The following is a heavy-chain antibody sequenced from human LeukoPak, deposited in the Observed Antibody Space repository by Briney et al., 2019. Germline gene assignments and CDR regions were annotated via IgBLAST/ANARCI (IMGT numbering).Heavy chain of an antibody. D-gene: IGHD2-15*01. CDR2: IFHRGST. V-gene: IGHV4-30-4*01. CDR3: ARGELLYHY. J-gene: IGHJ4*02. CDR1: GGSISSGDSY. Sequence: SETLSLTCTVSGGSISSGDSYWRWIRQPPGKGLEWIVYIFHRGSTFYNPSLKSRVTMSVDTSMNQFSLKLSSVTAADTAVYYCARGELLYHYWGQGALVTVSS.